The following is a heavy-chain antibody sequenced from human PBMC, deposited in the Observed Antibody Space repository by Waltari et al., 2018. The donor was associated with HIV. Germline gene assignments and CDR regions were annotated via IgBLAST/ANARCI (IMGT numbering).Heavy chain of an antibody. CDR1: GGGFSSVV. CDR2: IIPMFGAA. D-gene: IGHD4-17*01. Sequence: QVQLVQSGAEVTKPGSSVKVSCKASGGGFSSVVIGWVRQAPGQGLEWMGGIIPMFGAANYAQNFLSRVTISADESTKTAYMELSGLRSEDTAMYYCARETQETTGGRIFDFWGQGTMVTVSS. J-gene: IGHJ4*02. CDR3: ARETQETTGGRIFDF. V-gene: IGHV1-69*12.